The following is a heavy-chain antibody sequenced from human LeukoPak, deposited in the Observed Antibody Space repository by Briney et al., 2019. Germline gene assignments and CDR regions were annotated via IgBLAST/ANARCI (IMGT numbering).Heavy chain of an antibody. CDR2: IDYSGST. CDR1: GGSISSYY. Sequence: SETLSLTCTVSGGSISSYYWSWIRQPPGKGLEWIGYIDYSGSTNYNPSLKSRVTISVDTSKNQFSLKLSSVTAADTAVYYCARGCYYDSSGYWDDAFDIWGQGTMVTVSS. CDR3: ARGCYYDSSGYWDDAFDI. V-gene: IGHV4-59*01. J-gene: IGHJ3*02. D-gene: IGHD3-22*01.